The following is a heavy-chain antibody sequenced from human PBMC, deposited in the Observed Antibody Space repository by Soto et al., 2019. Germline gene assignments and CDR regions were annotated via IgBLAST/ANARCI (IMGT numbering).Heavy chain of an antibody. V-gene: IGHV3-21*02. D-gene: IGHD1-1*01. J-gene: IGHJ5*01. CDR1: GFTFESYS. CDR3: AREEATRPGWFGF. Sequence: EVTLVESGGGLVKPGGSLRLSCVASGFTFESYSMNWVRQAPGKGLEWVSSTSRSSSYKYYAASVRGRFTISRDNAKNSLYRQMDSLTVEDTAIYHWAREEATRPGWFGFWGQRTLVTVSA. CDR2: TSRSSSYK.